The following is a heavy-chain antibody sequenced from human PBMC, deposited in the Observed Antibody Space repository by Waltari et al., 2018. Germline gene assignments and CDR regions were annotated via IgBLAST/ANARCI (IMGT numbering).Heavy chain of an antibody. CDR1: GGSISSYY. V-gene: IGHV4-34*01. Sequence: QVQLQESGPGLVKPSETLSLTCTVSGGSISSYYWSWIRQPPGKGLEWIGEINHSGSTNYNPSLKSRVTISVDTSKNQFSLKLSSVTAADTAVYYCARARGATGTPGPYYFDYWGQGTLVTVSS. CDR3: ARARGATGTPGPYYFDY. CDR2: INHSGST. D-gene: IGHD1-1*01. J-gene: IGHJ4*02.